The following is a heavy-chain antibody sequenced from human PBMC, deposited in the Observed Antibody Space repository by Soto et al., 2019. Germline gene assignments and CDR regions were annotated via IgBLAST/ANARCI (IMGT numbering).Heavy chain of an antibody. CDR2: IKEDGSVE. D-gene: IGHD3-16*01. CDR1: GFTFSSRW. J-gene: IGHJ6*02. Sequence: GGSLRLSCVASGFTFSSRWMSWVRQAPGKGLEWVASIKEDGSVEYYVDSVKGRFTISRDNAMTSLYLQMNSLRAEDTAVYYYAREGFRAFMSYYGLDVWGQGPTVTVSS. V-gene: IGHV3-7*01. CDR3: AREGFRAFMSYYGLDV.